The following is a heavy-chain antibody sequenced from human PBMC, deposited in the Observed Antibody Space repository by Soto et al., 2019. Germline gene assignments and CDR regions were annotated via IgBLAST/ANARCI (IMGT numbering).Heavy chain of an antibody. V-gene: IGHV4-39*01. Sequence: SSETLSLSCTVSGGSISSSSYYWGWIRQPPGKGLEWIGSIYYSGSTYYNPSLKSRVTISVDTSKNQFSLKLSSVTAADTAVYYCAPQRLRFSWFDPWGQGTLVTVPS. CDR1: GGSISSSSYY. CDR3: APQRLRFSWFDP. D-gene: IGHD5-12*01. CDR2: IYYSGST. J-gene: IGHJ5*02.